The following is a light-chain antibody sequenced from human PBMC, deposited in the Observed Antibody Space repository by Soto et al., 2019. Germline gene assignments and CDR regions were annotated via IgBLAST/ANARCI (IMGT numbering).Light chain of an antibody. CDR1: QSVSSN. CDR2: GAS. J-gene: IGKJ5*01. CDR3: KQYGRSPPIT. V-gene: IGKV3-20*01. Sequence: VMTQSPATVSVSPGERATLSCRASQSVSSNLAWYQQKPGQAPRLLIYGASNRATGIPARFSGSGSGTDFTLTISSLEPEDFAVYYCKQYGRSPPITFGQGTRLEI.